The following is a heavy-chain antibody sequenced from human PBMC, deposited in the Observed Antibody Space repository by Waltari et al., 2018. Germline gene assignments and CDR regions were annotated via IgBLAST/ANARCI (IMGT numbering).Heavy chain of an antibody. Sequence: EVQLVESGGGLVQPGRSLRRSCAVSGFNFGDYAMHWVRQAPGKGLEWVSGISWNSDNIGYADSVKGRFTISRDNAKNSLYLQMNSLRPEDTALYYCAKGHSGSYGLKDWGQGTLVTVSS. J-gene: IGHJ4*02. V-gene: IGHV3-9*01. CDR2: ISWNSDNI. CDR1: GFNFGDYA. CDR3: AKGHSGSYGLKD. D-gene: IGHD1-26*01.